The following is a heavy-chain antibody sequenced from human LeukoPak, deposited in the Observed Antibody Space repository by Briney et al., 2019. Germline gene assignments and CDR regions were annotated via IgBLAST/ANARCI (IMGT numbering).Heavy chain of an antibody. Sequence: GGSLRLSCAASGFTFSNFAMSWVRQAPGKGLEWVSTISGGADSTYYADSVKGRFTISRDNSKNTLYMQMNSLRAEDTAIYYCAKDRPTAYYNPLDWGQGTLVTVSS. J-gene: IGHJ4*02. V-gene: IGHV3-23*01. CDR1: GFTFSNFA. CDR2: ISGGADST. CDR3: AKDRPTAYYNPLD. D-gene: IGHD3-10*01.